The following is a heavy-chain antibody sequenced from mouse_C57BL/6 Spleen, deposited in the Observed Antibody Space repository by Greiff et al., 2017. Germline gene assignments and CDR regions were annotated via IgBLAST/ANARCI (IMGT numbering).Heavy chain of an antibody. V-gene: IGHV1-19*01. J-gene: IGHJ2*01. D-gene: IGHD1-1*01. Sequence: EVQLQQSGPVLVKPGASVKMSCKASGYTFTDYYMNWVKQSHGKSLEWIGVINPYNGGTSYNQKIKGKATLTVDKSSSTAYRELNSLKSEDSAVYVCSRHYGSSVCFDYWGQGTTLTVSS. CDR2: INPYNGGT. CDR1: GYTFTDYY. CDR3: SRHYGSSVCFDY.